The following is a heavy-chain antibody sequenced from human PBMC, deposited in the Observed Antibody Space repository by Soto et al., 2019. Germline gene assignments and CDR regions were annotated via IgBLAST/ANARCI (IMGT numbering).Heavy chain of an antibody. CDR3: ARAIQAKDFWSGYFPPADLGKEDNWFDP. CDR2: IIPILGIA. CDR1: GGTFSSYT. Sequence: GASVKVSCEACGGTFSSYTISWVRQAPGQGLEWMGRIIPILGIANYAQKFQGRVTITADKSTSTAYMELSSLRSEDTAVYYCARAIQAKDFWSGYFPPADLGKEDNWFDPWGQGTLVTVSS. J-gene: IGHJ5*02. V-gene: IGHV1-69*02. D-gene: IGHD3-3*01.